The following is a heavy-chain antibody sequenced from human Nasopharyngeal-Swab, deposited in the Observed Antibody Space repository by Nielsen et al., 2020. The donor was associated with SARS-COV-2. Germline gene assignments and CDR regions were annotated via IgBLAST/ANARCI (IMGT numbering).Heavy chain of an antibody. D-gene: IGHD6-19*01. J-gene: IGHJ6*03. CDR3: ARVAVAGNPRAPYYYYMDV. Sequence: GESLKISCAGSGFTFSSYSMNWVRQAPGKGLEWVSSISSSSSYIYYADSVKGRFTISRDNAKNSLYLQMNSLRAEDTAVYYCARVAVAGNPRAPYYYYMDVWGKGTTVTVSS. CDR1: GFTFSSYS. CDR2: ISSSSSYI. V-gene: IGHV3-21*01.